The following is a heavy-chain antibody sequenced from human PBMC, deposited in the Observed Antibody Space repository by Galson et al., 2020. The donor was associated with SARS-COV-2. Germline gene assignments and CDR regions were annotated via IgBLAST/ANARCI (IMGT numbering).Heavy chain of an antibody. J-gene: IGHJ4*02. D-gene: IGHD6-19*01. Sequence: TLSLTLTCTLSGLSLSSSGVGVGWVRQPPGKALEWLALIYWNGDQRYSPSLRSRLSITRDTSKNQVVLTMTNMDPVDTATYYCAHRPAGWFYFDFWGQGTPVTVSS. CDR3: AHRPAGWFYFDF. V-gene: IGHV2-5*01. CDR1: GLSLSSSGVG. CDR2: IYWNGDQ.